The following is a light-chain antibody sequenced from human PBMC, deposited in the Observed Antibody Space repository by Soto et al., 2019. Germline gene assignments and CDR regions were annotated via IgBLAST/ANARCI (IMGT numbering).Light chain of an antibody. Sequence: QSVLTQPASVSGSPGQSNTISFTGTSSDVGGYNYVSWYQQQSGKALKLMIHEVSNRPSGVSNRFSGSKSGNTASLTISGLQAEEEADSYCSSYTSSRAYVFGIGTKVTVL. CDR3: SSYTSSRAYV. CDR2: EVS. V-gene: IGLV2-14*01. J-gene: IGLJ1*01. CDR1: SSDVGGYNY.